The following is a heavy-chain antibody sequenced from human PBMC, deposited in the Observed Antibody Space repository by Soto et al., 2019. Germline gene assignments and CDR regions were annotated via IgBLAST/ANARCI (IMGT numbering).Heavy chain of an antibody. D-gene: IGHD3-9*01. CDR2: ITSGSDYI. V-gene: IGHV3-21*01. Sequence: EVQLVESGGGLVNSGGSLRLSCAASGFTFSSYTMNWVRQAPGKGLEWVAFITSGSDYIYYADSVKGRFTISRDDANNSLFLHVSSLRAEHTAVYYCTRAHVVTIFRRGQRGSFDNWGQGTLVTVSS. J-gene: IGHJ4*02. CDR1: GFTFSSYT. CDR3: TRAHVVTIFRRGQRGSFDN.